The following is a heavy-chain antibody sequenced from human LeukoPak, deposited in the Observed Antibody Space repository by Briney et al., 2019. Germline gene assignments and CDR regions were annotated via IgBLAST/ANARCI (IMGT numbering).Heavy chain of an antibody. D-gene: IGHD6-13*01. CDR2: INPSGGST. V-gene: IGHV1-46*01. J-gene: IGHJ5*02. CDR1: GYTITSYY. Sequence: ASVKVSCKASGYTITSYYMHWVRQAPGQGLEWMGIINPSGGSTSYAQKFQGRVTMTRDMSTSTVYMELSSLRSEDTAVCYCARDSIAAAGTAKYNWFDPWGQGTLVTVSS. CDR3: ARDSIAAAGTAKYNWFDP.